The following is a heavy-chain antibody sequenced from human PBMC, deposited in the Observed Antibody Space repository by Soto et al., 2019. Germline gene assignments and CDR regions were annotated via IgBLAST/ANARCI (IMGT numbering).Heavy chain of an antibody. Sequence: GSLRLSCAASGLTVSNAYMAWVRQAPGMGLEWVSVIYENGTTYYADSVKGRFTISRDTSTNTLSLQMDSLRAEDTAVYYCVRPLPSGRNYGLDVWGQGTTVTVSS. CDR1: GLTVSNAY. V-gene: IGHV3-53*01. CDR3: VRPLPSGRNYGLDV. D-gene: IGHD3-10*01. J-gene: IGHJ6*02. CDR2: IYENGTT.